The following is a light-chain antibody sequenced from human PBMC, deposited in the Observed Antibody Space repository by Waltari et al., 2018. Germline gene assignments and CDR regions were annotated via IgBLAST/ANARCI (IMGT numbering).Light chain of an antibody. Sequence: QSVLTQPPSVSGAPGQRVTISCTGSSSNTGAGLDVHWYQQLPGTAPKLLIYGNTNRPSGVPDRFSGSKSGTSASLAITGLQAEDEADYYCQSYDSGLSGVVFGGGTKLTVL. V-gene: IGLV1-40*01. CDR2: GNT. CDR3: QSYDSGLSGVV. CDR1: SSNTGAGLD. J-gene: IGLJ2*01.